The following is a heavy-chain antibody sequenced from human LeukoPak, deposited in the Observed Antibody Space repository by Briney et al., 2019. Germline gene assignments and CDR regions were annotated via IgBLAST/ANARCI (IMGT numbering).Heavy chain of an antibody. J-gene: IGHJ5*02. D-gene: IGHD2-2*01. CDR2: IYYSGRL. Sequence: SEALSLTCIVTGGCISSSCYFWVGIRQPPGKAVEGMGSIYYSGRLYYNPSLKSRVNISVDTSKNQLSLKLSSVTAADTAVYYCARGSKGPAAMRGAFDPWGQGTLVTVSS. V-gene: IGHV4-39*07. CDR3: ARGSKGPAAMRGAFDP. CDR1: GGCISSSCYF.